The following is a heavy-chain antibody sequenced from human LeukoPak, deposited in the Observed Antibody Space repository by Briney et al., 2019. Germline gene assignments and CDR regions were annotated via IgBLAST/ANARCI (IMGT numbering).Heavy chain of an antibody. D-gene: IGHD6-19*01. CDR1: GFASSTYG. V-gene: IGHV3-30*18. J-gene: IGHJ4*02. Sequence: GRSLRPSCAVSGFASSTYGIHWVRQAPGKGLEWVAALSFDGRSEYYADSVKGRFTVSRDNSKSTLYLQMNSLRDEDTAVYCCAKGSGSSGWNDLLVVVDYWGQGTLVTVSS. CDR3: AKGSGSSGWNDLLVVVDY. CDR2: LSFDGRSE.